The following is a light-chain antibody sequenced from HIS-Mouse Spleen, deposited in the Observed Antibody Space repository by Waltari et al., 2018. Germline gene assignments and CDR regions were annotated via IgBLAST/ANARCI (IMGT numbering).Light chain of an antibody. V-gene: IGLV1-44*01. CDR2: SNN. CDR3: AAWDDSLNGYV. CDR1: SSNIGSNT. Sequence: QSVLTQPPSASRTPGQRVTISCSGSSSNIGSNTVNLYQQLPGTAPKLLIYSNNQRPSGVPDRFSGSKSGTSASLAISGLQSEDEADYYCAAWDDSLNGYVFGTGTKVTVL. J-gene: IGLJ1*01.